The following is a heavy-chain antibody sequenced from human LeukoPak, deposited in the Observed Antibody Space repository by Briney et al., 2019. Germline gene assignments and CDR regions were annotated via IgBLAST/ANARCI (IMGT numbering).Heavy chain of an antibody. CDR2: LSGSGGGT. V-gene: IGHV3-23*01. Sequence: GGSLRLSCAVSGITFSNYGMSWVRQAPGKGLEGVAGLSGSGGGTNYADSMQGRFTISRDNPKTTLYLQMNSLRAEDTAVYFCAKRGVVIRVFLVGFHKEAYYFDSWGQGALVTVSS. CDR1: GITFSNYG. CDR3: AKRGVVIRVFLVGFHKEAYYFDS. J-gene: IGHJ4*02. D-gene: IGHD3-10*01.